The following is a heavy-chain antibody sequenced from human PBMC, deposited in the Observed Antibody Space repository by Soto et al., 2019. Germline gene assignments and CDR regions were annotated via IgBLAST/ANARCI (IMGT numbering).Heavy chain of an antibody. V-gene: IGHV4-34*01. CDR1: RWSFIGQY. CDR2: INHRGST. J-gene: IGHJ6*03. CDR3: ARTPTIAAAATDYYYYMDV. D-gene: IGHD6-13*01. Sequence: SGTLYLTCAFYRWSFIGQYWSWIVQPPGKGLEWIGEINHRGSTNYNPSHKRRNNKSVDTSKNQFSLKLSSVTAADTAVYYCARTPTIAAAATDYYYYMDVWGKGTTVT.